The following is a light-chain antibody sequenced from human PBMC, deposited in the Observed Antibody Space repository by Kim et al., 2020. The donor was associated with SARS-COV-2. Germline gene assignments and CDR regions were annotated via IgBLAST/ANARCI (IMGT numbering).Light chain of an antibody. CDR3: QVWDNGSDQEV. CDR1: NIGSKS. V-gene: IGLV3-21*04. Sequence: SYELTQPPSVSVAPGKTARITCGGNNIGSKSVHWYQQKPGQAPVLVIYYDSDRPSGIPERFSGSNSGTTATLTINRVEAGDEADYYCQVWDNGSDQEVFGGGTQVTVL. J-gene: IGLJ2*01. CDR2: YDS.